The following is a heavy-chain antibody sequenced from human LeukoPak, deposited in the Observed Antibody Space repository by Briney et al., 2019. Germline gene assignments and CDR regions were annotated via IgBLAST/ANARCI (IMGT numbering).Heavy chain of an antibody. D-gene: IGHD3-10*01. V-gene: IGHV4-39*01. CDR1: SGPISSSSYN. Sequence: PSETLSLACTVSSGPISSSSYNWGWIRQPPGKGLEWIGSVYYSGSTNYNPSLKSRVTISVDTSKNQFSLKLSSVTAADTAVYYCARHRVRITMVRGGSKFDPWGQGTLVTVSS. CDR3: ARHRVRITMVRGGSKFDP. CDR2: VYYSGST. J-gene: IGHJ5*02.